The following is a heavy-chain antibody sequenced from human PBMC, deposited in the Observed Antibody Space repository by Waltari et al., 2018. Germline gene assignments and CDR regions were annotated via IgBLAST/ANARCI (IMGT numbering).Heavy chain of an antibody. CDR3: AHSSAARPGGSAYYMDV. CDR2: ISWTDDK. Sequence: QITLKESGPTLVKPTQTLTLTCTFSGFSLSTSGVGVGWIRQPPGKALEWLALISWTDDKRYSPSLKSRLTITKDTSKNQVVLTMTNMDPVDTATYYCAHSSAARPGGSAYYMDVWGKGTTVTVSS. D-gene: IGHD6-6*01. V-gene: IGHV2-5*01. CDR1: GFSLSTSGVG. J-gene: IGHJ6*03.